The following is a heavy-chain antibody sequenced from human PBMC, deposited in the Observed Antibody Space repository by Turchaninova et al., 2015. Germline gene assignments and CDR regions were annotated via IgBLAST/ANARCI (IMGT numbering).Heavy chain of an antibody. V-gene: IGHV4-34*01. CDR2: INHSGST. CDR1: GGSFIGYY. D-gene: IGHD3-3*01. Sequence: HVQLQQWGAGLLKPAKTLSLTCAVSGGSFIGYYWSWIRQPPGKGLEWIGEINHSGSTNYNPSLKSRVTISVDTSKNQFSLKLSSVTAADTAVYYCARTDFWSGYHTIYGMDVWGQGTTVTVSS. CDR3: ARTDFWSGYHTIYGMDV. J-gene: IGHJ6*02.